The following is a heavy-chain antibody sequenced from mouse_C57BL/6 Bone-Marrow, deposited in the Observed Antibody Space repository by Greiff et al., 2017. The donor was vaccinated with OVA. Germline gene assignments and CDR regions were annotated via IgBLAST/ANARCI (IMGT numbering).Heavy chain of an antibody. Sequence: ASGPGLVKPSQSLSLSCSVSGYSITSGYFWYWIRPPPGNKLGWMGFISYDGSNNSNPSLKNRFSISSDTSKNPIFLQLNAVTTEDAATDYCARETAQASWFAYWGQGTLVTVSA. CDR1: GYSITSGYF. CDR2: ISYDGSN. V-gene: IGHV3-6*01. J-gene: IGHJ3*01. D-gene: IGHD3-2*02. CDR3: ARETAQASWFAY.